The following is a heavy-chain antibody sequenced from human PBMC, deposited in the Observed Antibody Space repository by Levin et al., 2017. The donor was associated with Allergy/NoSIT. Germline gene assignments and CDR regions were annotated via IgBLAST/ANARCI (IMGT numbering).Heavy chain of an antibody. CDR1: GFTFSSYG. CDR2: IWYDGSNK. J-gene: IGHJ3*02. Sequence: LSLTCAASGFTFSSYGMHWVRQAPGKGLEWVAVIWYDGSNKYYADSVKGRFTISRDNSKNTLYLQMNSLRAEDTAVYYCARVPGHYYDSSGYFSPGDAFDIWGQGTMVTVSS. V-gene: IGHV3-33*01. D-gene: IGHD3-22*01. CDR3: ARVPGHYYDSSGYFSPGDAFDI.